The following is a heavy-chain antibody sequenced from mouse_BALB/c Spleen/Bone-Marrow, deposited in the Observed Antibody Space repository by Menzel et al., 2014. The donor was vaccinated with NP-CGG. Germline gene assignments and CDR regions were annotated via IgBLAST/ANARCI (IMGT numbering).Heavy chain of an antibody. V-gene: IGHV14-3*02. D-gene: IGHD2-4*01. Sequence: VQLQQSGAELVKPGASVKLSCAASGFNIKDTYMHWVKQRPEQGLEWIGRIDPANGNTKYDPKFQGKATITADTSSNTAYLQLSSLTSEDTAVYYCAVYDYEGFAYWGQGTLVTVSA. J-gene: IGHJ3*01. CDR3: AVYDYEGFAY. CDR2: IDPANGNT. CDR1: GFNIKDTY.